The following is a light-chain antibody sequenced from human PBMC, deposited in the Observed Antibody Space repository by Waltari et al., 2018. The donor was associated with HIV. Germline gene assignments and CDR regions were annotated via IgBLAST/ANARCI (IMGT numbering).Light chain of an antibody. V-gene: IGLV2-14*01. CDR2: EVR. J-gene: IGLJ1*01. CDR3: TSYTSSSTYV. Sequence: QSALTQPASVSGSPGQSSTISCTGTSSDVGGYNYVSWYQHHPGKAPKLMIYEVRNRPSGVSNRCSGSKSGNTASLTISGLQAEDEADYYCTSYTSSSTYVFGTGTKVTVL. CDR1: SSDVGGYNY.